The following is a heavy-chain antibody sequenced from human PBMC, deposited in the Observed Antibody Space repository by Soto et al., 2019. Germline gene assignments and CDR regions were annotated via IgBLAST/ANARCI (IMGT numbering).Heavy chain of an antibody. V-gene: IGHV1-69*05. CDR1: GGTFSSYA. J-gene: IGHJ5*02. CDR3: ARVNSEYWYNWFDP. CDR2: IIPIFGTA. Sequence: SVKVSCKASGGTFSSYAISWVRQAPGQGLEWMGGIIPIFGTANYAQKFQGRVTMTRDTSTSTVYMELSSLRSEDTAVYYCARVNSEYWYNWFDPWGQGTLVTVSS. D-gene: IGHD2-15*01.